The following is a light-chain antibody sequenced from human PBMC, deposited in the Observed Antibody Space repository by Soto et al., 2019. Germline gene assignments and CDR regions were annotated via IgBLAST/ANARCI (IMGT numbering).Light chain of an antibody. J-gene: IGKJ1*01. CDR3: QQYGGSPLT. CDR2: RAS. CDR1: QSVYSRY. Sequence: EIVLTQSPGTLSLSPGERATLACRASQSVYSRYLAWYQQKPGQSPRLLIYRASSRATGIPDRFSGSGSGTDFTLTINRLEPEDFAVYYCQQYGGSPLTFGQGTNVEIK. V-gene: IGKV3-20*01.